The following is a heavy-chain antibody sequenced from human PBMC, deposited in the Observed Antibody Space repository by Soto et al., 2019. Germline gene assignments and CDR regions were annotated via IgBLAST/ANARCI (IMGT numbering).Heavy chain of an antibody. CDR1: GYTFTSYA. V-gene: IGHV1-3*01. J-gene: IGHJ4*02. Sequence: ASVKVSCKASGYTFTSYAMHWVRQAPGQRLEWMGWINAGNGNTKYSQKFQGRVTITRDTSASTAYMELSSLRSEDTAVYYCARGPTSPYCSGGSCYFDYWGQGTLVTVPS. D-gene: IGHD2-15*01. CDR3: ARGPTSPYCSGGSCYFDY. CDR2: INAGNGNT.